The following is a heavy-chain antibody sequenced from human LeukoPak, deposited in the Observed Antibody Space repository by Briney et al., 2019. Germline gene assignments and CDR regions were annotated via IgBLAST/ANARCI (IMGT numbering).Heavy chain of an antibody. CDR2: ISAYNGNT. D-gene: IGHD2-2*02. CDR3: ARDRYCSSTSCYMVPYYYYYMDV. CDR1: GYTFTSYG. Sequence: ASVKVSCKASGYTFTSYGISWVRQAPGQGLEWMGWISAYNGNTNYAQKLQGRVTMTTDTSTSTAYMELRSLRSDDTAVYYCARDRYCSSTSCYMVPYYYYYMDVWGKGTTVTVSS. J-gene: IGHJ6*03. V-gene: IGHV1-18*01.